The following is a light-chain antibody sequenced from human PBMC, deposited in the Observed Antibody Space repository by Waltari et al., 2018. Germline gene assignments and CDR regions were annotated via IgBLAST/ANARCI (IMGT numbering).Light chain of an antibody. CDR3: QQYYRTPLT. J-gene: IGKJ4*01. V-gene: IGKV4-1*01. CDR1: QSVLYSSKNKNY. Sequence: DIVMTQSPDSLAVSLGERATMKCKSSQSVLYSSKNKNYLAWYQQKPGQPPKLLIYWASTRESGVPDRFSGSGSGTDYTLSISSLQAEDVAVYYCQQYYRTPLTFGGVTKVAIK. CDR2: WAS.